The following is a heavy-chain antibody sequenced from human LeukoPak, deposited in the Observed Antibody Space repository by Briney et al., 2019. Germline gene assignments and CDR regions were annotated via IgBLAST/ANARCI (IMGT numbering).Heavy chain of an antibody. CDR1: GYTFTSYG. V-gene: IGHV1-18*01. Sequence: ASVKVSCKASGYTFTSYGISWLRQAPGQGLEWMGWISAYNGNTNYAQKLQGRVTMTTDTSTSTAYMELRSLRSEDTAVYYCATPSSYGGYVYWGQGTLVTVSS. D-gene: IGHD5-12*01. J-gene: IGHJ4*02. CDR3: ATPSSYGGYVY. CDR2: ISAYNGNT.